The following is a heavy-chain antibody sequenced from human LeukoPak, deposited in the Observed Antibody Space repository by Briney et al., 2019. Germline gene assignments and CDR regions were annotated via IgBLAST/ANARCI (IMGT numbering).Heavy chain of an antibody. V-gene: IGHV4-59*01. J-gene: IGHJ6*03. Sequence: PSGTLSLTCTVPGGSISSYYWSWIRQPPGKGLEWIGYIYYSGSTNYNPSLKSRVTISVDTSKNQFSLKLSSVTAADTAVHYCAREPLGSSGYMDVWGKGTTVTVSS. D-gene: IGHD3-10*01. CDR1: GGSISSYY. CDR2: IYYSGST. CDR3: AREPLGSSGYMDV.